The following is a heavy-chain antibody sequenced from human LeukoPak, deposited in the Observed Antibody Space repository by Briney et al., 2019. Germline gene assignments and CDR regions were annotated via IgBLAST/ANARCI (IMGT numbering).Heavy chain of an antibody. J-gene: IGHJ4*02. CDR3: ARVAGSIDY. CDR2: MNPNSGYT. V-gene: IGHV1-8*03. D-gene: IGHD6-19*01. Sequence: ASVKVSCKASGYTFTSYDINWVREATGQGLEWMGWMNPNSGYTGYARNFQGRVTITRNTSISTAYMELSGLRSEDTAVYYCARVAGSIDYWGQGTLVTVSS. CDR1: GYTFTSYD.